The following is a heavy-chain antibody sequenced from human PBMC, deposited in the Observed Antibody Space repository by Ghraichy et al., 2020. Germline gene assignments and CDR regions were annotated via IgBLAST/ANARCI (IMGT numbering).Heavy chain of an antibody. Sequence: GRSLRLSCGASGFTFSNFAMSWVRLAPGKGLEWVSSISGGSDDGSTYYADFVKGRFTVSRDNSKNTLYVQMNSLSAEDTAIYYCAKDRASVVTRGFDYWGQGTLVTVSS. J-gene: IGHJ4*02. V-gene: IGHV3-23*01. CDR3: AKDRASVVTRGFDY. CDR2: ISGGSDDGST. D-gene: IGHD4-23*01. CDR1: GFTFSNFA.